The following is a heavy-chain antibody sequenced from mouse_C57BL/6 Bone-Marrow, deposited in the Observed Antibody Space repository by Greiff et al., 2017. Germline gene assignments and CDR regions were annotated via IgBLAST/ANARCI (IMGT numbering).Heavy chain of an antibody. CDR2: INPYNGGT. CDR1: GYTFTDYY. V-gene: IGHV1-19*01. Sequence: EVQLQQSGPVLVKPGASVKMSCKASGYTFTDYYINWVKQSHGKSLEWIGVINPYNGGTSYNQKFKGKATLTVDKSSSTAYMELNSLTSEDSAVYYCARERNDGYFFDYWGQGTTLTVSS. D-gene: IGHD2-3*01. CDR3: ARERNDGYFFDY. J-gene: IGHJ2*01.